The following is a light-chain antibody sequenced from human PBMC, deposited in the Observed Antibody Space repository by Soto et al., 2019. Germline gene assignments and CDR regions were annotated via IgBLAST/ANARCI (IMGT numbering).Light chain of an antibody. CDR3: QQYGSSPRT. CDR1: QSVSSSS. Sequence: EIVWTQSPGTLSLSPGERATLSCRASQSVSSSSLAWYQQKPGQAPRLLIYGASSRATGIPDRFSGSGSGTDFTLTISRLEPEDFAVYYCQQYGSSPRTFGQGTKVEIK. V-gene: IGKV3-20*01. CDR2: GAS. J-gene: IGKJ1*01.